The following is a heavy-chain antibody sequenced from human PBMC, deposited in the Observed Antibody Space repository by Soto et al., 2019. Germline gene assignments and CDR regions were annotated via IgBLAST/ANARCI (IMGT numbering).Heavy chain of an antibody. J-gene: IGHJ4*02. D-gene: IGHD1-1*01. CDR1: GFTFSSYV. V-gene: IGHV3-30*18. CDR2: ISYDGSNK. Sequence: AGGSLRLSCAASGFTFSSYVMHWVRQAPGKGLEWVAVISYDGSNKYYADSVKGRFTTSRDNSKNTLYLQMNSLRAEDTAVYYCAKADVGNIDYWGQGTLVTVSS. CDR3: AKADVGNIDY.